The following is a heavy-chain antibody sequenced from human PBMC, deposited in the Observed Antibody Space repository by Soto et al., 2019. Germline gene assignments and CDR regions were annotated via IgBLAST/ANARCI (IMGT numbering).Heavy chain of an antibody. CDR3: ARGYYVWGSYRYPFDY. CDR2: INHSGST. CDR1: GGSFSGYY. J-gene: IGHJ4*02. V-gene: IGHV4-34*01. Sequence: SETLSLTCAVYGGSFSGYYWSWIRQPPGKGLEWIGEINHSGSTNYNPSLKSRVTISVDTSKNQFSLKLSSVTAADTAVYYCARGYYVWGSYRYPFDYWGQGTQVTVSS. D-gene: IGHD3-16*02.